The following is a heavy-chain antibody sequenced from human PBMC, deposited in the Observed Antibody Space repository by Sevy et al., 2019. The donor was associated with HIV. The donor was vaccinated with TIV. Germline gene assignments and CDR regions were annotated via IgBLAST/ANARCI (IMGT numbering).Heavy chain of an antibody. Sequence: ASVKVSCKASGYTFSSCGMNWVRQAPGQGLEWMGWINTNTGNPTYAQGFRGRFVFSLDTSVNTAFLQINSLKAEDTGVYYCTRDRPNWGNDYWGQGTLVTVSS. V-gene: IGHV7-4-1*02. J-gene: IGHJ4*02. CDR2: INTNTGNP. CDR1: GYTFSSCG. D-gene: IGHD7-27*01. CDR3: TRDRPNWGNDY.